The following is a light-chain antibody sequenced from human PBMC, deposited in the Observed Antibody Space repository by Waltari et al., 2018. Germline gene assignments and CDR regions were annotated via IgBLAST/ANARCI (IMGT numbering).Light chain of an antibody. CDR1: QSVSRA. CDR3: QHYVSLPVT. J-gene: IGKJ1*01. V-gene: IGKV3-20*01. CDR2: GAS. Sequence: EIVLTQSPGTLSLSPGESATLSCRARQSVSRALAWYQQNPGQAPRLLIYGASNRATGIPDRFSGSGSGTDFSLIIIRLEPEDFAVYYCQHYVSLPVTFGQGTKVEIK.